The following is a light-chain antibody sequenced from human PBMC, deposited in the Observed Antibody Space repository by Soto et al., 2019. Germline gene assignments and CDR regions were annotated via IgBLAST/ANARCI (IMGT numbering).Light chain of an antibody. CDR3: CSYAGDLAL. CDR2: DVS. Sequence: QSALTQPRSVSGSPGQSVTISCTGTSSDVGGYDFVSWYQLHPGKAPKLMISDVSKRPSGVPDRFSGSKSGNTASLTIPGLTAEHEAASYCCSYAGDLALFGGGTKVTV. J-gene: IGLJ2*01. V-gene: IGLV2-11*01. CDR1: SSDVGGYDF.